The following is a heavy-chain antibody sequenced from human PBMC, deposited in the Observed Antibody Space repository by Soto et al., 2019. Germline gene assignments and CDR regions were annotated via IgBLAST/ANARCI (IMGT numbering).Heavy chain of an antibody. Sequence: PSETLSLMCTVSGGSISSGDYYWRWIRQSPGRGLEWIGHIYDGGSTYSNPSLRSRVSISVDTSKTQFSLDPSSVAAADTGVYYRARGPSGDKVDYWCQGALVTV. CDR3: ARGPSGDKVDY. CDR2: IYDGGST. V-gene: IGHV4-30-4*01. J-gene: IGHJ4*02. D-gene: IGHD7-27*01. CDR1: GGSISSGDYY.